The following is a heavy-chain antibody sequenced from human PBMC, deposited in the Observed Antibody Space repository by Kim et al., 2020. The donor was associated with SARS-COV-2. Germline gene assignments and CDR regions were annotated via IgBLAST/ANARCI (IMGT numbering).Heavy chain of an antibody. D-gene: IGHD3-10*01. Sequence: PSFQGQVTISADKSISTAYLQWSSLKASDTAMYYCARRAGGSGNVDAFDNWGQGTMVTVSS. V-gene: IGHV5-51*01. CDR3: ARRAGGSGNVDAFDN. J-gene: IGHJ3*02.